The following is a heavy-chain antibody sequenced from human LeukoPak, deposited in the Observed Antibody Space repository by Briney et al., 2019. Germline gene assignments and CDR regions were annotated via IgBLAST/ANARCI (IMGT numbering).Heavy chain of an antibody. J-gene: IGHJ4*02. D-gene: IGHD3-22*01. CDR3: ARAPKYYYDSSGYYPY. Sequence: ASVKVSCKASGYTFTGYYMHWVQQAPGQGLEWMGWINPNSGGTNYAQKFQGRVTMTRDTSISTAYMELSRLRSDDTAVYYCARAPKYYYDSSGYYPYWGQGTLVTVSS. CDR1: GYTFTGYY. CDR2: INPNSGGT. V-gene: IGHV1-2*02.